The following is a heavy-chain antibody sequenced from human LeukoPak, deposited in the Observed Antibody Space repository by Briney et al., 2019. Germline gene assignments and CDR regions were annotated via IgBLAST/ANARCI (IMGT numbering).Heavy chain of an antibody. Sequence: SETLSLTCTVSGGSISSYYWSWLRQPPGKGLEWIGYIYYSGSTNYNPSLKSRVTISVGTSKNQFSLKLSSVTAADTAVYYCARVSYYYDSSGRKRDAFDIWGQGTTVTVSS. V-gene: IGHV4-59*01. CDR1: GGSISSYY. CDR2: IYYSGST. D-gene: IGHD3-22*01. CDR3: ARVSYYYDSSGRKRDAFDI. J-gene: IGHJ3*02.